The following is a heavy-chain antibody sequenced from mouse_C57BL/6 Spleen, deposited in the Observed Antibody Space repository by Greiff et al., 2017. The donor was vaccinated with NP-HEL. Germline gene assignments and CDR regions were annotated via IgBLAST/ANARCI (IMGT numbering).Heavy chain of an antibody. Sequence: QVQLQQPGAELVKPGASVKVSCKASGYTFTSYWMHWVKQRPGQGLEWIGRIHPSDSDTNYNQKFKGKATLTVDKSSSTAYMQLSSLTSEDSAVYYCASYGSSYGGGFDVWGTGTTVTVSS. CDR2: IHPSDSDT. V-gene: IGHV1-74*01. J-gene: IGHJ1*03. CDR1: GYTFTSYW. D-gene: IGHD1-1*01. CDR3: ASYGSSYGGGFDV.